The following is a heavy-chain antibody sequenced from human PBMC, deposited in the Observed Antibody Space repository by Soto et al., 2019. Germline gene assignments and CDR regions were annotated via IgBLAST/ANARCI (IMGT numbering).Heavy chain of an antibody. V-gene: IGHV1-18*01. D-gene: IGHD5-18*01. CDR1: GYTVKISV. Sequence: SVKVSCKASGYTVKISVISGLRQATGQGLEWMGWISAYNGNTNYAQKLQGRVTMTTDTSTSTAYMELRSLRSEDTAVYYCARDPGYSYGYNWGQGTLVTVSS. CDR3: ARDPGYSYGYN. CDR2: ISAYNGNT. J-gene: IGHJ4*02.